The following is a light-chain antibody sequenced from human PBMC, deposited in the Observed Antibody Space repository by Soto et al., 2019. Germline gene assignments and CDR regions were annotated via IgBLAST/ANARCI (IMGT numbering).Light chain of an antibody. J-gene: IGKJ5*01. V-gene: IGKV3D-15*01. CDR1: QGVSRK. CDR2: DAS. CDR3: QQLNSYPIT. Sequence: DIVMTQSPATLSVAPGERVTFSCRASQGVSRKLAWYQQKPGQAPRLLIYDASNRATGIPARFSGSGSGTDFTLTISSLQPEDLATYYCQQLNSYPITFGQGIRLEIK.